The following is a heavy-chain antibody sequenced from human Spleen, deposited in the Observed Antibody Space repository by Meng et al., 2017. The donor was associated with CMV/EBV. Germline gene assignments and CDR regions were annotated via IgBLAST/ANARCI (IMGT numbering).Heavy chain of an antibody. D-gene: IGHD5-18*01. V-gene: IGHV3-21*01. Sequence: CAASGFNFSSYSMNWVRQAPGKGLEWVSSISSSSSYIYYADSVKGRFTISRDNAKNSLYLQMNSLRAEDTAVYYCARAEYSYGYAFDYWGQGTLVTVSS. CDR1: GFNFSSYS. CDR3: ARAEYSYGYAFDY. CDR2: ISSSSSYI. J-gene: IGHJ4*02.